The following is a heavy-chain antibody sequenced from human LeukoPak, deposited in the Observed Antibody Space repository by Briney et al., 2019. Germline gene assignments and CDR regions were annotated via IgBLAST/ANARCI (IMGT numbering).Heavy chain of an antibody. CDR3: ARGGGLCSSTSCYPPGLDY. J-gene: IGHJ4*02. CDR1: GGSISSGGYS. CDR2: IYHSGST. V-gene: IGHV4-30-2*01. Sequence: SETLSLTCAVSGGSISSGGYSWSWIRQPPGKGLEWIGYIYHSGSTYYNPSLMSRVTISVDRSKNQFSLKLSSVTAADTAVYYCARGGGLCSSTSCYPPGLDYWGQGTLVTVSS. D-gene: IGHD2-2*01.